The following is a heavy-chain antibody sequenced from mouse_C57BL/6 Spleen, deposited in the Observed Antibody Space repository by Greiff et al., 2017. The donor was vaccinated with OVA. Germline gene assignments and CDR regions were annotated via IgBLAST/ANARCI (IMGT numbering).Heavy chain of an antibody. D-gene: IGHD1-1*01. CDR3: ASRSSWDAMDY. J-gene: IGHJ4*01. CDR2: ILPGSGST. CDR1: GYTFTGYW. V-gene: IGHV1-9*01. Sequence: QVQLQQSGAELMKPGASVKLSCKATGYTFTGYWIEWVKQRPGHGLEWIGEILPGSGSTNYNEKFKGKATFTADTSSNTAYMQISSLTTEDSAIYFCASRSSWDAMDYWGQGTSVTVSS.